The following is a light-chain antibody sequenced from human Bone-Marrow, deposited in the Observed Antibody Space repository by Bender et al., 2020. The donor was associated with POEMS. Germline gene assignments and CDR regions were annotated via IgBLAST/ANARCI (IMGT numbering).Light chain of an antibody. Sequence: QSALTQPASVSGSPGQSITISCTGPSSDFGSFNLVSWYQHHPGKAPKLIIFEVTDRPSGVSNRFSGSKSGNTASLTISGLQAEDEADYYCCSYVAISTWVFGGGTKLTVL. CDR2: EVT. J-gene: IGLJ3*02. V-gene: IGLV2-23*02. CDR3: CSYVAISTWV. CDR1: SSDFGSFNL.